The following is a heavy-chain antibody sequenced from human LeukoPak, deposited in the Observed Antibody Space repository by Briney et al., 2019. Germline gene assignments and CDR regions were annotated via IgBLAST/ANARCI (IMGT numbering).Heavy chain of an antibody. D-gene: IGHD6-19*01. J-gene: IGHJ4*02. CDR1: GFTFSSYG. Sequence: PGGSLRLSCAASGFTFSSYGMHWVRQAPGKGLEWVAVIWYDGSNKYYADSVKGRFTISRDNSKNTLYLQMNSLRVEDTAVYYCASDPDSGGWSTFDNWGQGSLVTVSS. CDR2: IWYDGSNK. V-gene: IGHV3-33*01. CDR3: ASDPDSGGWSTFDN.